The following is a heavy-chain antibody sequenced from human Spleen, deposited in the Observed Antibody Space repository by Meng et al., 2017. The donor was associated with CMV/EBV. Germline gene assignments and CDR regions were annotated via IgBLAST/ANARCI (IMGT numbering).Heavy chain of an antibody. CDR1: GGSISSSSYY. V-gene: IGHV4-39*01. Sequence: QLQRQGAGPGLVKPSETLSLTCTVSGGSISSSSYYWGWIRQPPGKGLGWIGNMHYSGTTYYNPSLKSRITISVDTSKNQFSLKLSSVTAADTAVYYCARRGSSWYFDSWGQGALVTVSS. CDR2: MHYSGTT. D-gene: IGHD6-13*01. J-gene: IGHJ4*02. CDR3: ARRGSSWYFDS.